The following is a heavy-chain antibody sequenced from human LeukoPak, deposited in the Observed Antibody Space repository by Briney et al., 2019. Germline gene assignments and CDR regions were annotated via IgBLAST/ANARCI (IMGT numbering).Heavy chain of an antibody. J-gene: IGHJ4*02. CDR1: GYTFTSYD. Sequence: GASVKVSCKASGYTFTSYDINWVRQATGQGLEWMGWMNPNSGNTGYAQKFQGRVTTTRNTSISTAYMELSSLRSEDTAVYYCARELPYYYDSSGYCYDYWGQGTLVTVSS. CDR2: MNPNSGNT. V-gene: IGHV1-8*01. CDR3: ARELPYYYDSSGYCYDY. D-gene: IGHD3-22*01.